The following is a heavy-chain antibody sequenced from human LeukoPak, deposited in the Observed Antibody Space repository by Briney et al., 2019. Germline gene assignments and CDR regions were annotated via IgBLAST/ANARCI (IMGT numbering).Heavy chain of an antibody. CDR3: ARSSSSWYMGYFQH. CDR2: ISYDGSNK. V-gene: IGHV3-30*04. Sequence: GGSLRLSCAASGFTFSSYAMHWVRQAPGKGLEWVAVISYDGSNKYYADSVKGRFTISRDNSKNTLYLQTNSLRAEDTAVYYCARSSSSWYMGYFQHWSQGTLVTVSS. D-gene: IGHD6-13*01. J-gene: IGHJ1*01. CDR1: GFTFSSYA.